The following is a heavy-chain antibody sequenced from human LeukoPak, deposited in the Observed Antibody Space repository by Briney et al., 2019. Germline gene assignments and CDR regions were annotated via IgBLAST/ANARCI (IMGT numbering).Heavy chain of an antibody. J-gene: IGHJ4*02. CDR3: ATYRQVLLPFES. CDR1: GFNFCSYA. V-gene: IGHV3-23*01. Sequence: GGSLRLSCAASGFNFCSYAMSWVRQAPGKGLEWVSSIFPSGGEIHYADSVRGRFTISRDNSKSTLSLQMNSLRAEDTAIYYCATYRQVLLPFESWGQGTLVTVSS. CDR2: IFPSGGEI. D-gene: IGHD2-8*02.